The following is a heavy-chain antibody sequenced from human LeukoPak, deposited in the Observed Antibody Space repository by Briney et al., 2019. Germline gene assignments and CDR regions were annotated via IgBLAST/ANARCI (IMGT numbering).Heavy chain of an antibody. CDR1: GGTFSSYA. J-gene: IGHJ4*02. Sequence: SVKVSCKASGGTFSSYAISWVRQAPGQGLEWMGWIIPIIGKANYAQKFQGRVTITADESTSTAYMELSSLRSEDTAVYYCARDRLDGDDYVWGSYRLTEYWGQGTLVTVSS. V-gene: IGHV1-69*01. CDR3: ARDRLDGDDYVWGSYRLTEY. D-gene: IGHD3-16*02. CDR2: IIPIIGKA.